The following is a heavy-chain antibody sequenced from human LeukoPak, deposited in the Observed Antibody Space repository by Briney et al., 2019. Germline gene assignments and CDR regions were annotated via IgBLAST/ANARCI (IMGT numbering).Heavy chain of an antibody. CDR3: ARDVRRYGSGSYYNY. D-gene: IGHD3-10*01. V-gene: IGHV1-18*01. CDR1: GYTFTSYG. CDR2: ISAYNGNT. J-gene: IGHJ4*02. Sequence: ASVKVSCKASGYTFTSYGISWVRQAPGQGLEWMGWISAYNGNTNYAQKLQGRVTMTTDTSTSTAYMELRSLRSDDTAVYYCARDVRRYGSGSYYNYWGQGTLVTVSS.